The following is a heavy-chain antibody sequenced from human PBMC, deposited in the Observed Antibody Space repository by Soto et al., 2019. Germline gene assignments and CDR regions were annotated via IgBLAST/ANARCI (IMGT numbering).Heavy chain of an antibody. CDR2: IYYSGSA. Sequence: PSETLSLSCTVSGGSISSSSYYWGWIRQPPGKGLEWIGSIYYSGSAYYNPSLKSRVTISVDTSKNQFSLKLSSVTAADTAVYYCAICGYSSSFLDYYYMDVWGKGTTVTVSS. J-gene: IGHJ6*03. V-gene: IGHV4-39*01. CDR1: GGSISSSSYY. CDR3: AICGYSSSFLDYYYMDV. D-gene: IGHD6-6*01.